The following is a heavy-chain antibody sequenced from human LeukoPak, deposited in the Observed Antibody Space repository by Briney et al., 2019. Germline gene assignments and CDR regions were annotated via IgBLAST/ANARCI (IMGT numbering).Heavy chain of an antibody. CDR1: GYTLTGYY. Sequence: GASVKVSCKASGYTLTGYYMHWVRQAPGQGLEWMGWINPNSGGTNYAQKFQGRVTMTRDTSISTAYMELSRLRSDDTAVYYCARSRRVGATTPDYWGQGTLVTVSS. J-gene: IGHJ4*02. CDR2: INPNSGGT. V-gene: IGHV1-2*02. CDR3: ARSRRVGATTPDY. D-gene: IGHD1-26*01.